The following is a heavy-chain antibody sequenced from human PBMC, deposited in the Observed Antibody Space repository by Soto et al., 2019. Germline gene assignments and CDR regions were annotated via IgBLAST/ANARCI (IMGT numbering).Heavy chain of an antibody. CDR3: ARQHYYDSSGYYTWN. D-gene: IGHD3-22*01. Sequence: PSEILSLTCTVSSGSISSYYWSWIRQPPGKGLEWIGYIHYSGSTNYTPSLKNRVTISADTSNNQFSLRLNSVTAADTAVYYCARQHYYDSSGYYTWNWGQGTLVTVSS. CDR1: SGSISSYY. V-gene: IGHV4-59*08. CDR2: IHYSGST. J-gene: IGHJ4*02.